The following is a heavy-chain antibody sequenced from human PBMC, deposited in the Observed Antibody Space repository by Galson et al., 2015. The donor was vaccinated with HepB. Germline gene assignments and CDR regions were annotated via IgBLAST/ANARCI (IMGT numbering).Heavy chain of an antibody. CDR2: IDPSNSYI. Sequence: QSGAEVKKPGESLKISCQGSAFTFRNSYISWVRQMPGKGLEWMGKIDPSNSYINYGPSFEGHVTISVDKSTSTAYLQWSSLKASDTAMYYCARWNLNWYFDLWGRGTPVIVTS. CDR3: ARWNLNWYFDL. CDR1: AFTFRNSY. V-gene: IGHV5-10-1*01. D-gene: IGHD1-1*01. J-gene: IGHJ2*01.